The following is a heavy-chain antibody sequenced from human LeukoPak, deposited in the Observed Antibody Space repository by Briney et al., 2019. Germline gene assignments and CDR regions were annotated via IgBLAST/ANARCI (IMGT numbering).Heavy chain of an antibody. CDR1: GYTFTSYG. Sequence: ASVKVSCKASGYTFTSYGISWVRQAPGHGLEWMGWISAYNGNTNYAQKLQGRVTINTDTSTSTAYMELRSLRSDDTAVYYCARGLEMSTRIDYWGQGSLVTVSS. D-gene: IGHD5-24*01. CDR3: ARGLEMSTRIDY. CDR2: ISAYNGNT. V-gene: IGHV1-18*01. J-gene: IGHJ4*02.